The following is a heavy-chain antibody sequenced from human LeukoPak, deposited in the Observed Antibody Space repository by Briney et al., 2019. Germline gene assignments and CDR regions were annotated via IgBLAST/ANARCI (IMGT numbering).Heavy chain of an antibody. CDR3: ASWGAGGNS. V-gene: IGHV3-33*01. Sequence: GGSLRLSCAASGFTFSSYGMHWVRQAPGKGLEWVAVIWYDGSNKYYADSVKGRFTISRDNSKNTLYLQMNSLRADDTAVYYCASWGAGGNSWGQGTLVTVSS. J-gene: IGHJ4*02. CDR1: GFTFSSYG. CDR2: IWYDGSNK. D-gene: IGHD3-16*01.